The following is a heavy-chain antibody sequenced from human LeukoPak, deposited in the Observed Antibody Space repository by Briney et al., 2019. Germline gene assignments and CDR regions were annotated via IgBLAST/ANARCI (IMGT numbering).Heavy chain of an antibody. CDR1: GFTFSSYS. CDR2: ISSSTYV. Sequence: KPGGSLRLSCTASGFTFSSYSMNWVRQTPGKGLEWVSSISSSTYVYYTDSVKGRFTISRDNAKNSLYLQMNSLRAEDTALYYCSRDLGVIVHPSDYWGQGTLVTVSS. CDR3: SRDLGVIVHPSDY. D-gene: IGHD3-16*02. J-gene: IGHJ4*02. V-gene: IGHV3-21*01.